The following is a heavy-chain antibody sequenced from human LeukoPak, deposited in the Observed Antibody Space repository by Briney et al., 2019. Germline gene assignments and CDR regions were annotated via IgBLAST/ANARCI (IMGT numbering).Heavy chain of an antibody. D-gene: IGHD3-22*01. J-gene: IGHJ5*02. CDR2: MNPNSGNT. CDR1: GYTFTSYD. V-gene: IGHV1-8*01. CDR3: ARDQYYDSKGWFDP. Sequence: ASVKVSCKASGYTFTSYDINWVRQATGQGLEWMGWMNPNSGNTGYAQKLQGRVTMTTDTSTNTAYMELRSLRSDDTAVYYCARDQYYDSKGWFDPWGQGTLVTVSS.